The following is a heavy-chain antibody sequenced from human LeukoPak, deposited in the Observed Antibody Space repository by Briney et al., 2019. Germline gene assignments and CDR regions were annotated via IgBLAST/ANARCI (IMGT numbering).Heavy chain of an antibody. CDR1: GYSFTSYW. CDR3: ARQYCSGGSCYPNWFDP. D-gene: IGHD2-15*01. V-gene: IGHV5-51*01. Sequence: GESLKISCKGSGYSFTSYWIGWVRQMPGKGLEWMGIIYPGDSYTNYSPSFQGHVTISADKSISTAYLQWSSLKASDTAMYYCARQYCSGGSCYPNWFDPWGQGTLVTVSS. J-gene: IGHJ5*02. CDR2: IYPGDSYT.